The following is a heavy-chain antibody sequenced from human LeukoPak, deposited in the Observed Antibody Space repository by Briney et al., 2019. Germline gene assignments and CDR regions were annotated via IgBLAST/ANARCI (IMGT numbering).Heavy chain of an antibody. CDR2: IYYSGST. D-gene: IGHD3-22*01. J-gene: IGHJ4*02. V-gene: IGHV4-30-4*01. CDR3: ARANDCYDSSGYYCYYFDY. Sequence: PSETLSLTCAVYGGSFSDYYWSWIRQPPGKGLEWIGYIYYSGSTYYNPSLKSRVTISVDTSKNQFSLKLSSVTAADTAVYYCARANDCYDSSGYYCYYFDYWGQGTLVTVSS. CDR1: GGSFSDYY.